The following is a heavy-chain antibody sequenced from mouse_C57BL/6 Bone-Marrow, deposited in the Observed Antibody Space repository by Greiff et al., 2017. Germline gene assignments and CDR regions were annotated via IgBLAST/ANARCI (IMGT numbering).Heavy chain of an antibody. Sequence: EVQGVESGAELVRPGASVKLSCTASGFNIKDDYMHWVKQRPEQGLEWIGWIDPENGDTEYASKFQGKATITADTSSNTAYLQLSSLTSEDTAVYYCTTHGSPYYFDYWGQGTTLTVSS. CDR3: TTHGSPYYFDY. CDR1: GFNIKDDY. D-gene: IGHD2-2*01. V-gene: IGHV14-4*01. J-gene: IGHJ2*01. CDR2: IDPENGDT.